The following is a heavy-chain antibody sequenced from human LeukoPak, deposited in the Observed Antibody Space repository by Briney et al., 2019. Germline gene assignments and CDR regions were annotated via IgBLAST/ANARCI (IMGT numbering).Heavy chain of an antibody. V-gene: IGHV3-23*01. CDR2: ISGSGGST. J-gene: IGHJ4*02. CDR1: GFTFSSYA. D-gene: IGHD3-10*01. Sequence: PGGSLRLSCAASGFTFSSYAMSWVRQAPGKGLEWVSAISGSGGSTYYADSVKGRFTISRDNSKNTLYLQMNSLRAEDTAVYYCAKDLDGSGSYPPNDWGQGTLVTVSS. CDR3: AKDLDGSGSYPPND.